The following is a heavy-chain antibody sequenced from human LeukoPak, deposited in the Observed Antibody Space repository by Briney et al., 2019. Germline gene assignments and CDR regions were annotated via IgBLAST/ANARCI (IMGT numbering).Heavy chain of an antibody. D-gene: IGHD3-3*01. CDR1: GFTFSRYA. CDR3: ARAERDAGVFDY. V-gene: IGHV3-30-3*01. CDR2: ISYDGSNK. Sequence: PGRSLRLSCAASGFTFSRYAMHWVRQAPGKGLEWVAVISYDGSNKYYADSVKGRFTISRDNSKNTLYLQMNSLRPEDTAVYYCARAERDAGVFDYWGQGILVTVSS. J-gene: IGHJ4*02.